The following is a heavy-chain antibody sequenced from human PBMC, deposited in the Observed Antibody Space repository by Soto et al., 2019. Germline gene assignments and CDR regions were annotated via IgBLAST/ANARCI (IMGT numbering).Heavy chain of an antibody. CDR1: GFTFNNYG. Sequence: QVQLVESGGGVVQPGRSLRLSCAASGFTFNNYGMHWVRQVPGKGLEWVALVWYDGRNKYYVDSVKGRFTISRDNSKNTLYLEMNSLRDEDTAVYYCVRAAGYSGYDYVYYYGMDVWGQGTTVTVSS. CDR2: VWYDGRNK. CDR3: VRAAGYSGYDYVYYYGMDV. D-gene: IGHD5-12*01. J-gene: IGHJ6*02. V-gene: IGHV3-33*01.